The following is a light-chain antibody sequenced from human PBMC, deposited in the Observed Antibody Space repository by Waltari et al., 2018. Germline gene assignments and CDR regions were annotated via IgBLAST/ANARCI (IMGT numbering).Light chain of an antibody. CDR2: YKSDSDK. CDR3: MIWHSSAVV. V-gene: IGLV5-45*01. J-gene: IGLJ2*01. Sequence: QAVLTQPASLSASPGASASLTCTLPSRVNVGTYRIDCYQQKPGSPPQYLLRYKSDSDKQQGSGVPSRFSGSKDASANAGILRISGLQSEDEADYYCMIWHSSAVVFGGGTKLTVL. CDR1: SRVNVGTYR.